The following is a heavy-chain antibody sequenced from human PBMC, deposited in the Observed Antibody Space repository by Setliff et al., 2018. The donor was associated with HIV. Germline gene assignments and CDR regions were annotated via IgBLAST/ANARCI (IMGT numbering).Heavy chain of an antibody. CDR3: VRHSSQWLTFRGAYYFDS. Sequence: PSETLSLTCNVSGDSINKRYWAWVRQTPGKGLEWIGYIYYDGCTSTKSSLKDRVTLSIDTYNKQFSLKLTSVTVADTAVYYCVRHSSQWLTFRGAYYFDSWGLGVLVTVSS. V-gene: IGHV4-59*08. D-gene: IGHD3-9*01. CDR2: IYYDGCT. J-gene: IGHJ4*02. CDR1: GDSINKRY.